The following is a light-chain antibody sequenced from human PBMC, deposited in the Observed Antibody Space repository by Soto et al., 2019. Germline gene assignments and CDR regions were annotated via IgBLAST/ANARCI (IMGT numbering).Light chain of an antibody. J-gene: IGKJ2*01. CDR3: QHRTNWPLYT. CDR2: GAS. Sequence: EIVLTQSPATLSLSPGERATLSCRASQSVSSYLAWYQQKPGQAPRLLIYGASNRATGIPARFSGSGSGTDFTLTNSSLEHEDFAVYYCQHRTNWPLYTFGQGTKLQIK. V-gene: IGKV3-11*01. CDR1: QSVSSY.